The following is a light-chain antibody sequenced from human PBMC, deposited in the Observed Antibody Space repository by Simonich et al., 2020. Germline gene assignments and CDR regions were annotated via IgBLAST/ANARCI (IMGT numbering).Light chain of an antibody. CDR2: EGS. V-gene: IGLV2-23*01. J-gene: IGLJ2*01. CDR1: RSDVGSYNL. Sequence: QSALTQPASVSGSPGQSITISCTGTRSDVGSYNLVSWYQQHPGKAPKLRIYEGSKLPSGVYNRFSGSKSGNTASLTISGLQAEDEADYYCCSYAGSSTVVFGGGTKLTVL. CDR3: CSYAGSSTVV.